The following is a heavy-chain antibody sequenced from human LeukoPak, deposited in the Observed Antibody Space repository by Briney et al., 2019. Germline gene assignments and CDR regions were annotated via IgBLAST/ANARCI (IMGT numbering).Heavy chain of an antibody. D-gene: IGHD3-10*01. Sequence: GGSLRLSCAASGFTFSSYGMHWVRQAPGKGLEWVSAISGSGGSTYYADSVKGRFTISRDNSKNTLYLQMNSLRAEDTAVYYCAVLLWFGELLDWFDPWGQGTLVTVSS. V-gene: IGHV3-23*01. J-gene: IGHJ5*02. CDR3: AVLLWFGELLDWFDP. CDR1: GFTFSSYG. CDR2: ISGSGGST.